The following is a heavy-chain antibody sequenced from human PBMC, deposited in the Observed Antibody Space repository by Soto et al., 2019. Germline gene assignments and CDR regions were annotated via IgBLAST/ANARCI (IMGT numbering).Heavy chain of an antibody. D-gene: IGHD3-22*01. Sequence: SETLSLTCTISGGSFNNDYWTWIRQSPGKGLEWIGYIFHSGITDYNPSVKSRVTISIDKSKNLFSLKLTSVTAADTAVYYCARGRYFYDSAGYYRTLDSWGQGSLVTVSS. J-gene: IGHJ5*01. V-gene: IGHV4-59*01. CDR2: IFHSGIT. CDR1: GGSFNNDY. CDR3: ARGRYFYDSAGYYRTLDS.